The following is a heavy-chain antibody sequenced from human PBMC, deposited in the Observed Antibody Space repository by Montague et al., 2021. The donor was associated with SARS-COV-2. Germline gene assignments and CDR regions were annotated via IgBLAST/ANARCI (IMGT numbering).Heavy chain of an antibody. V-gene: IGHV4-61*02. CDR1: GDSISRNNLY. J-gene: IGHJ4*02. CDR2: ISTTGSP. CDR3: ARVSLAAAATRSDY. D-gene: IGHD6-13*01. Sequence: TLSLTCTLSGDSISRNNLYWTWIRQPAGKGLEWIGRISTTGSPNYNPSLKSRVTISLDTSKNQFSLKLTSVTAADTAVYYCARVSLAAAATRSDYWGQGTLVTVSS.